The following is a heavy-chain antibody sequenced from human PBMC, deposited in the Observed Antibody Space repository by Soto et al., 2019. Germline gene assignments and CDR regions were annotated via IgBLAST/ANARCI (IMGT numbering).Heavy chain of an antibody. J-gene: IGHJ4*02. D-gene: IGHD3-9*01. CDR2: ISFDGTTT. Sequence: QVQLVQSGGGVVQPGRSLRLSCAASEFTLDSYALHWVRQAPGKGLEWVAVISFDGTTTYYADSVKGRFTISRDDSKNTLYLQMNSLTIEDTAVYFCAAVLRYFDWPSPHESDYWGPGTLVTVSS. CDR1: EFTLDSYA. V-gene: IGHV3-30-3*01. CDR3: AAVLRYFDWPSPHESDY.